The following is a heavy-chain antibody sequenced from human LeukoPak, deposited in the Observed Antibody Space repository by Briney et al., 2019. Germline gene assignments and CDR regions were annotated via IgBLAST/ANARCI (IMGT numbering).Heavy chain of an antibody. CDR1: GGSFSGYY. CDR3: ARDWVQQEGYYYYYGMDV. D-gene: IGHD1-1*01. CDR2: INHSGST. J-gene: IGHJ6*04. Sequence: SETLSLTCAVYGGSFSGYYWSWIRQPPGKGLVWIGEINHSGSTNYNPSLKSRVTISVDTSKNQFSLKLSSVTAADTAVYYCARDWVQQEGYYYYYGMDVWGKGTTVTVSS. V-gene: IGHV4-34*01.